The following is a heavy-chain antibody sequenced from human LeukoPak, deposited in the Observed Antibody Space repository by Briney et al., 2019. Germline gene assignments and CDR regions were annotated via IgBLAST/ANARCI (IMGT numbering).Heavy chain of an antibody. Sequence: ASVKVSCKASGYTFTSYYMHWVRQAPGQGLEWMGIINASGGSTSYAQKFQGRVTMTRDTSTSTVYMELSSLRSEDTAVYYCARDARRITMIVVVIPYLDYWGQGTLVTVSS. V-gene: IGHV1-46*03. CDR3: ARDARRITMIVVVIPYLDY. CDR1: GYTFTSYY. CDR2: INASGGST. D-gene: IGHD3-22*01. J-gene: IGHJ4*02.